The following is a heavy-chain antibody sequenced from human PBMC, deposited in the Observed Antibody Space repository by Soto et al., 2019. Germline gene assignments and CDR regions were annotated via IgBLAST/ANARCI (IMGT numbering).Heavy chain of an antibody. D-gene: IGHD4-17*01. Sequence: QVQLVQSGAEVQKPGSSVKGSCKASGGPFSDYSITWVRQAPGQGLEWMGGIIPIFATPNYAKKIQGRCTITAHKSTSTAYMELSNIRSADKVIYFCARDADYGTNSGLGLVDYWGQGPLVTVTS. V-gene: IGHV1-69*06. J-gene: IGHJ4*02. CDR1: GGPFSDYS. CDR3: ARDADYGTNSGLGLVDY. CDR2: IIPIFATP.